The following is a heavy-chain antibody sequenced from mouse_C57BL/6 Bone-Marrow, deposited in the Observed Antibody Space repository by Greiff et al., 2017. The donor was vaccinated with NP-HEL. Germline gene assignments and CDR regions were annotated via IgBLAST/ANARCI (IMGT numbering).Heavy chain of an antibody. Sequence: QVQLQQSGAELVRPGSSVKLSCKASGYTFTSYWMHWVKQRPIQGLEWIGNIDPSDSETHYNQKFKDKATLTVDKSSSTAYMQLSSLTSEDSAVYYCARPNYYGSSLYYFDYWGQGTTLTVSS. D-gene: IGHD1-1*01. CDR2: IDPSDSET. CDR3: ARPNYYGSSLYYFDY. V-gene: IGHV1-52*01. J-gene: IGHJ2*01. CDR1: GYTFTSYW.